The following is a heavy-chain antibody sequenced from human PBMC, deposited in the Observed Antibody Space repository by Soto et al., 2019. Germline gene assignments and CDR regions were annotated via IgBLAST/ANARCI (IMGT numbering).Heavy chain of an antibody. V-gene: IGHV3-66*01. CDR1: GFTVSTNY. D-gene: IGHD4-17*01. CDR3: AKGLMTTVTRFDY. J-gene: IGHJ4*02. Sequence: QLGGSLRLSCTVSGFTVSTNYMNWIRQAPGKGLEWVSVIFPDGSTYYTDSVGDRFTIYRDNSKNTVYLQMNSLRAEDTAVYFCAKGLMTTVTRFDYWGQGSLVTVSS. CDR2: IFPDGST.